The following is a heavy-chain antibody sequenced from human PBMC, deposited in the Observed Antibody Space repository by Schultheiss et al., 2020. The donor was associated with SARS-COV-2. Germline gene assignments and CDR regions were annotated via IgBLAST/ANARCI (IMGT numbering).Heavy chain of an antibody. D-gene: IGHD3-22*01. CDR3: AKDPPYYYDSGTYRVDGMDV. CDR2: IWYDGSNK. V-gene: IGHV3-33*06. J-gene: IGHJ6*02. Sequence: GGSLRLSCAASGFTFSSYGMHWVRQAPGKGLEWVAVIWYDGSNKYYADSVKGRFTISRDNSKNTLYLQMNSLRAEDTAVYYCAKDPPYYYDSGTYRVDGMDVWGQGTTVTVSS. CDR1: GFTFSSYG.